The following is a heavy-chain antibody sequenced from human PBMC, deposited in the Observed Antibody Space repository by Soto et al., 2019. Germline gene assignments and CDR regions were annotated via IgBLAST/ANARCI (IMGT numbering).Heavy chain of an antibody. CDR3: ARVSGIAVVTATQGY. CDR1: GYTFTGYY. D-gene: IGHD2-21*02. V-gene: IGHV1-2*02. J-gene: IGHJ4*02. Sequence: ALVKVFCKASGYTFTGYYMHWVRQAPGQGLEWMGWINPNSGGTNYAQKFQGRVTMTRDTSISTAYMELSRLRSDDTAVYYCARVSGIAVVTATQGYWGQGTLVTVSS. CDR2: INPNSGGT.